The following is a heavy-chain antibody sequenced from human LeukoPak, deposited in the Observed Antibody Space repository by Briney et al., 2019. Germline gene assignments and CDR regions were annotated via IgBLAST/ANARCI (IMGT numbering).Heavy chain of an antibody. CDR3: ARGGSDTAMAHDY. CDR1: GFTFSNHW. D-gene: IGHD5-18*01. V-gene: IGHV3-74*01. J-gene: IGHJ4*02. Sequence: GGSLRLSCAASGFTFSNHWMHWVRQAPGKGLMWVSRINRDGSRTDYADSVRGRFTISRDDAKNTLYLQVNSLRAEDTAVYFCARGGSDTAMAHDYWGQGTLVTVSS. CDR2: INRDGSRT.